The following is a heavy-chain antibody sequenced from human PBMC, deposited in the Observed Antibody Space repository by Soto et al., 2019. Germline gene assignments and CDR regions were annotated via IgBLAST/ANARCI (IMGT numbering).Heavy chain of an antibody. CDR1: GFTFSRYG. CDR2: IFYDGSRK. D-gene: IGHD5-12*01. V-gene: IGHV3-33*01. CDR3: VREESDNDGNWFDP. Sequence: QVQLVESGGGVVQPGRSLKLSCAASGFTFSRYGMHWVRQAPGKGLEWVAVIFYDGSRKEYAASLKGRFTISRDNSKNTLYLQMNRLRAEDTAMYYCVREESDNDGNWFDPWGQGTLVTVSS. J-gene: IGHJ5*02.